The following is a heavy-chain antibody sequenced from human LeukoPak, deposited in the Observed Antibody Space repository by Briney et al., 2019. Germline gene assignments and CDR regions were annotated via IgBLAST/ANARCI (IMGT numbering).Heavy chain of an antibody. D-gene: IGHD4-17*01. CDR2: IYHSGST. Sequence: PSETLSLTCAVSGGSLSSGGYSWSWIRQPPGKGLEWIGYIYHSGSTYYNPSLKSRVTISVDRSKNQFSLKLSSVTAADTAVYYCARGYGDYGFDYWGQGTLVTVSS. CDR3: ARGYGDYGFDY. CDR1: GGSLSSGGYS. V-gene: IGHV4-30-2*01. J-gene: IGHJ4*02.